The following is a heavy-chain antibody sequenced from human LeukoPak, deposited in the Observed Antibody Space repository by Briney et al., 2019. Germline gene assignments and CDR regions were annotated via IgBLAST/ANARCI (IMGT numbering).Heavy chain of an antibody. CDR2: ISSSSSYI. Sequence: GGSVRLSCAASGFTFSSYSMNWVRQAPGKGLEWVSSISSSSSYIYYADSVKGRFTISRDNAKNSLYLQMNSLRAEDTAVYYCARELAVARDYWGQGTLVTVSS. CDR3: ARELAVARDY. D-gene: IGHD6-19*01. V-gene: IGHV3-21*01. CDR1: GFTFSSYS. J-gene: IGHJ4*02.